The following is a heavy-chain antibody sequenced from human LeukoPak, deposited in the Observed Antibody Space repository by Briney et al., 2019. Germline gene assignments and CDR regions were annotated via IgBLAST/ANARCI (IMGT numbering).Heavy chain of an antibody. J-gene: IGHJ4*02. D-gene: IGHD2-15*01. CDR3: ARDRYCGGGSCLSYYFDY. Sequence: GGSLRLSCAASGFTFSSYSMNWVRQAPGKGLEWVSYISSSSSTIYYADSVKGRFTISRDNAEDSLDLQKNSLRAEDTAVYYCARDRYCGGGSCLSYYFDYWGQGTLVTVSS. V-gene: IGHV3-48*01. CDR2: ISSSSSTI. CDR1: GFTFSSYS.